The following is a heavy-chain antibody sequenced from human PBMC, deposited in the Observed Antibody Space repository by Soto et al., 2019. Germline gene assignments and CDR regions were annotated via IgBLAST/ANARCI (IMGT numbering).Heavy chain of an antibody. Sequence: QVQLVQSGAEVKNPGASVKVSCKASGYTFTRYGIGWARQAPGQGLEWMGWINTYNGNTNYAQNFQGRVTLTTDTSTSTAYMELRSLRSNDTAIYYCAMVDVDVTPSPQDVWGQGTTVIVSS. J-gene: IGHJ6*02. CDR1: GYTFTRYG. V-gene: IGHV1-18*01. CDR3: AMVDVDVTPSPQDV. CDR2: INTYNGNT. D-gene: IGHD2-2*03.